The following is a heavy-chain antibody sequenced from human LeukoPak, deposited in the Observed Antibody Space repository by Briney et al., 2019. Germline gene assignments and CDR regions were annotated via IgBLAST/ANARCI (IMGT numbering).Heavy chain of an antibody. J-gene: IGHJ6*02. V-gene: IGHV3-11*01. CDR2: ISSSGSTI. CDR3: ARRDGYNSQNYYYGMDV. CDR1: GFIFSNYA. D-gene: IGHD5-12*01. Sequence: PGGSLRLSCATSGFIFSNYAMSWVRQAPGKGLEWVSYISSSGSTIYYADSVKGRFTISRDNAKNSLYLQMNSLRAEDTAVYYCARRDGYNSQNYYYGMDVWGQGTTVTVSS.